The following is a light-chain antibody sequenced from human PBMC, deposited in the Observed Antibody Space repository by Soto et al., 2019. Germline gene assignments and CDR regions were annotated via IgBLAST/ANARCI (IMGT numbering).Light chain of an antibody. J-gene: IGLJ1*01. CDR1: SSNIGSNT. V-gene: IGLV1-44*01. CDR2: SYN. CDR3: AAWDDSLNGDV. Sequence: QPVLTQPPSASGTPGQRVTISCSGSSSNIGSNTVNWYQQLPGTAPKLLIYSYNQRPSGVPDRFSGSKSVTSASLAISGLQSEDEADYYCAAWDDSLNGDVFGTGTKVTVL.